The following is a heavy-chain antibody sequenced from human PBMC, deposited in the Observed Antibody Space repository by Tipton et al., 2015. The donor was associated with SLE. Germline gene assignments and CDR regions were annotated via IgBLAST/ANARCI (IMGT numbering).Heavy chain of an antibody. Sequence: SLTCTVSGGSISSYHWGWIRQPPGKGLEWIGEINHRGSTNYNPSLKSRVSISEDTSQNQFSLKLSSVTAADTAVYYCARQGLWALDIWGQGTMVTVSS. CDR1: GGSISSYH. V-gene: IGHV4-59*08. CDR3: ARQGLWALDI. D-gene: IGHD2/OR15-2a*01. J-gene: IGHJ3*02. CDR2: INHRGST.